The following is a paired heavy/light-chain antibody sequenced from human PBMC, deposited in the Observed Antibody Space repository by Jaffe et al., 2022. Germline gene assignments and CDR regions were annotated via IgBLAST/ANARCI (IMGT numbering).Heavy chain of an antibody. D-gene: IGHD2-2*01. J-gene: IGHJ4*02. Sequence: QVQLVQSGAEVKKPGASVKVSCKASGYTFTSYYMHWVRQAPGQGLEWMGIINPSGGSTSYAQKFQGRVTMTRDTSTSTVYMELSSLRSEDTAVYYCATDIVVVPAAMAGGGIDAARPRHFDYWGQGTLVTVSS. V-gene: IGHV1-46*01. CDR3: ATDIVVVPAAMAGGGIDAARPRHFDY. CDR1: GYTFTSYY. CDR2: INPSGGST.
Light chain of an antibody. CDR3: SSYAGSNKLDVV. J-gene: IGLJ2*01. CDR2: EVS. CDR1: SSDVGGYNY. V-gene: IGLV2-8*01. Sequence: QSALTQPPSASGSPGQSVTISCTGTSSDVGGYNYVSWYQQHPGKAPKLMIYEVSKRPSGVPDRFSGSKSGNTASLTVSGLQAEDEADYYCSSYAGSNKLDVVFGGGTKLTVL.